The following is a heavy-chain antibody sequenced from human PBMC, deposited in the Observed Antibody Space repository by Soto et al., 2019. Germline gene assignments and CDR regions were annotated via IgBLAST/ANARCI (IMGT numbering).Heavy chain of an antibody. J-gene: IGHJ6*02. Sequence: ASVKVSCKASGFTFTSSAVQWVRQARGQRLEWIGWIVVGSGNTNYAQKFQERVTITRDMSTSTAYMELSSLRSEDTAVYYCAAYEDYYYGMDVWGQGTTVTVSS. CDR3: AAYEDYYYGMDV. CDR2: IVVGSGNT. D-gene: IGHD3-3*01. V-gene: IGHV1-58*01. CDR1: GFTFTSSA.